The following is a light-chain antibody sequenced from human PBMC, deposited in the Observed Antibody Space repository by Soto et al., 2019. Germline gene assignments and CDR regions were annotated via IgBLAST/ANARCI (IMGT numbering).Light chain of an antibody. J-gene: IGLJ2*01. V-gene: IGLV2-11*01. CDR1: SSDVGGY. CDR3: CSYAGIYTLYVV. Sequence: QSALTQPRSVSGSPGQSVTISCTGTSSDVGGYDVSKRPSGVPDRFSGSKSGNTASLTISVLQAEDEADYYCCSYAGIYTLYVVFGGGTKLTVL. CDR2: VS.